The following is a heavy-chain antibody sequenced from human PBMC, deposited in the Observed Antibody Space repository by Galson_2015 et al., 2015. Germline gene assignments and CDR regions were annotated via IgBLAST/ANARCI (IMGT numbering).Heavy chain of an antibody. Sequence: SLRLSCAASGFTVSSNYMSWVRQAPGKGLEWVSVIYSGGSAYYADSVKGRFTISRDNSKNTLYLQMNSLRAEDTAVYYCAREGYCSSTSCPGVFDYWGQGTLATVSS. CDR2: IYSGGSA. V-gene: IGHV3-53*01. CDR3: AREGYCSSTSCPGVFDY. J-gene: IGHJ4*02. D-gene: IGHD2-2*01. CDR1: GFTVSSNY.